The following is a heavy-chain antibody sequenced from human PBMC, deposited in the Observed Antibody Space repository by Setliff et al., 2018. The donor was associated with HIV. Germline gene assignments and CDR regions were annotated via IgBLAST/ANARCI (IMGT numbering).Heavy chain of an antibody. D-gene: IGHD3-16*01. V-gene: IGHV4-39*07. CDR1: GGSISSNNYY. CDR2: IYYSGTT. CDR3: ARGSHGTSGTDY. J-gene: IGHJ4*02. Sequence: PSETLSLTCTVSGGSISSNNYYWGWIRQTPGKGLEWIGSIYYSGTTYYNPCLKSRVTMSVDTSTSRLSLKVHSVTAADTAMYYCARGSHGTSGTDYWGQGTLVPVSS.